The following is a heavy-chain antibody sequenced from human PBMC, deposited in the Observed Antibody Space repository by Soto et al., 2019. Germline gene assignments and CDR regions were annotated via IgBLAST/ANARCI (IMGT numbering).Heavy chain of an antibody. D-gene: IGHD2-2*01. V-gene: IGHV4-61*01. Sequence: PSETLSLTCTVSGGSVSSGSYYWSWIRQPPGKGLEWIGYIYYSGSTNYNPSLKSRVTISVDTSKNQFSLKLSSVTAADTAVYYCAREGVVPAAMEDYYYGMDVWGQGTTVTVSS. CDR1: GGSVSSGSYY. J-gene: IGHJ6*02. CDR3: AREGVVPAAMEDYYYGMDV. CDR2: IYYSGST.